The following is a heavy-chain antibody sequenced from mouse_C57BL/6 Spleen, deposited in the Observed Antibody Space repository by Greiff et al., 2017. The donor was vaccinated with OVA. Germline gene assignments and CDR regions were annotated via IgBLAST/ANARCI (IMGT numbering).Heavy chain of an antibody. D-gene: IGHD3-1*01. CDR2: IYPGSGNT. J-gene: IGHJ2*01. Sequence: VQLQQSGAELVRPGASVKLSCKASGYTFTDYYINWVKQRPGQGLEWIARIYPGSGNTYYNEKFKGKATLTAEKSSSTAYMQLSSLTSEYSAVYFCARSGYWGQGTTLTVSS. CDR1: GYTFTDYY. V-gene: IGHV1-76*01. CDR3: ARSGY.